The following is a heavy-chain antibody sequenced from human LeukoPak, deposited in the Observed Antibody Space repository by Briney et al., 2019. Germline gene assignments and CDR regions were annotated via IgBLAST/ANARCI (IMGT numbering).Heavy chain of an antibody. D-gene: IGHD2-2*01. Sequence: PGGSLRLSCAASGFTFSNYWMHWVRQAPGKGLVWVSRINGDGSSTAYADSVRGRFTISRDNAKNTLYLQMNSLRAEDTAVYYCAKDVVPAAPTLFDYWGQGTLVTVSS. J-gene: IGHJ4*02. CDR3: AKDVVPAAPTLFDY. CDR2: INGDGSST. V-gene: IGHV3-74*01. CDR1: GFTFSNYW.